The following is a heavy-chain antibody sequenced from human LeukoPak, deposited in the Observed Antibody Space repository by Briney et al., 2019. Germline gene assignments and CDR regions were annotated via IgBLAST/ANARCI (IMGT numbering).Heavy chain of an antibody. V-gene: IGHV3-23*01. CDR3: AQVMGVRGAPSDY. D-gene: IGHD3-10*01. J-gene: IGHJ4*02. Sequence: GGSLRLSCAAPGFTFSIYAMSWVRQAPGKGLEWVSAISGSGGTKYYADSVNGRFTISRDNSKNTLYLQMNSLTAEDTALYYCAQVMGVRGAPSDYWGQGTLVTVSS. CDR2: ISGSGGTK. CDR1: GFTFSIYA.